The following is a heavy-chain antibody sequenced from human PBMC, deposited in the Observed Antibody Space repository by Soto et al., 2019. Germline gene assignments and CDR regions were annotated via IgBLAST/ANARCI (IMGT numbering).Heavy chain of an antibody. V-gene: IGHV1-18*01. CDR3: ARDHLDADLKTLRWTAGSDP. J-gene: IGHJ5*02. D-gene: IGHD4-17*01. CDR1: GYTFTSYG. CDR2: ISAYNGNT. Sequence: GASVKVSCKASGYTFTSYGISWVRQAPGQGLEWMGWISAYNGNTNYAQKLQGRVTMTTDTSTSTAYMELRSLRSDDTAVYYCARDHLDADLKTLRWTAGSDPWGQGTLVTVSS.